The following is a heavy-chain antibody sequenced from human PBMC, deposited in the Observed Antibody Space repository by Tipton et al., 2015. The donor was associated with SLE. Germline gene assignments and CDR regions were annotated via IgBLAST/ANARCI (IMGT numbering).Heavy chain of an antibody. CDR3: ARGWDYLDQAGIDY. CDR2: IFNSGTT. Sequence: TLSLTCTVSGGSISSGDYYWSWIRQPPGKGLEWIGYIFNSGTTYYNLSLERRITISVDTSRNHFSLKLNSVTAADTAVYYCARGWDYLDQAGIDYWGQGTLVTVPS. J-gene: IGHJ4*02. V-gene: IGHV4-30-4*01. CDR1: GGSISSGDYY. D-gene: IGHD1-7*01.